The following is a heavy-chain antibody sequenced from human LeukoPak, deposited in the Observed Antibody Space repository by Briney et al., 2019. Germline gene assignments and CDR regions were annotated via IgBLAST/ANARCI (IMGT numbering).Heavy chain of an antibody. V-gene: IGHV3-33*01. J-gene: IGHJ4*02. CDR1: GFTFGSYG. CDR2: IWYDGSDK. CDR3: ARGPLYCSGGSCYAAGFDY. D-gene: IGHD2-15*01. Sequence: GGSLRLSCAASGFTFGSYGMHWVRQAPGKGLEWVSIIWYDGSDKYYADSVKGRFTISRDNSKNTLYLQMNSLRAEDTAVYYCARGPLYCSGGSCYAAGFDYWGQGTLVTVSS.